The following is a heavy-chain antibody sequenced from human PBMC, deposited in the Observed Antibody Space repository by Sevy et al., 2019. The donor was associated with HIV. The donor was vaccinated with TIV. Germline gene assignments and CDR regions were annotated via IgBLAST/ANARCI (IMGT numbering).Heavy chain of an antibody. CDR2: IKSRPDGGTT. CDR3: ATDPIIVLLVTDGMDV. V-gene: IGHV3-15*01. D-gene: IGHD2-8*01. CDR1: GFTFTYAW. Sequence: GGSLRLSCAASGFTFTYAWMSWVRQAPGKGLEWAGRIKSRPDGGTTDCAATVKGRFTISRDDSKNTLYLQMNSLKTEDSAVYYCATDPIIVLLVTDGMDVWGQGTTVTVSS. J-gene: IGHJ6*02.